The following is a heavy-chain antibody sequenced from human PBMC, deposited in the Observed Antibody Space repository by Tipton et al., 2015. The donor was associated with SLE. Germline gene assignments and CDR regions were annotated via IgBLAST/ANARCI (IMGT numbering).Heavy chain of an antibody. J-gene: IGHJ4*02. V-gene: IGHV4-34*01. CDR1: GGSFSGYY. Sequence: LRLSCAVYGGSFSGYYWSWIRQPPGKGLEWIGEINHSGSTNYNPSLKSRVTISVDTSKNQFSLKLSSVTAADTAVYYCARAPEWLRFPDYWGQGTLVTVSS. CDR3: ARAPEWLRFPDY. CDR2: INHSGST. D-gene: IGHD5-12*01.